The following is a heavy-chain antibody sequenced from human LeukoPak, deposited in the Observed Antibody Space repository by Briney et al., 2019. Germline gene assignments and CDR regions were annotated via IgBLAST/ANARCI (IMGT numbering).Heavy chain of an antibody. CDR3: ARHQVDSSGYYLYYFDY. Sequence: SETLSLTCTVSGGSISSYYWGWIRQPPGKGLEWIGSIYYSGSTYYNPSLKSRVTISVDTSKNQFSLKLSSVTAADTAVYYCARHQVDSSGYYLYYFDYWGQGTLVTVSS. CDR1: GGSISSYY. D-gene: IGHD3-22*01. V-gene: IGHV4-39*01. J-gene: IGHJ4*02. CDR2: IYYSGST.